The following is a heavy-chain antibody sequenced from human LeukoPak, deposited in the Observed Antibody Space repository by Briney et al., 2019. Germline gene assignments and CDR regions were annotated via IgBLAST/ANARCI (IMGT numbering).Heavy chain of an antibody. Sequence: ASVKLSCTSSGYTFTGHYVDWLRQAPGQGLEWMGWINPNTSVTNYAQKFQGRVALTWDTSISTAYMELRWLRTDDTAIYYCASVDSGTAYLRYEYWGQGTLVTVSS. CDR1: GYTFTGHY. D-gene: IGHD3/OR15-3a*01. V-gene: IGHV1-2*02. CDR3: ASVDSGTAYLRYEY. J-gene: IGHJ4*02. CDR2: INPNTSVT.